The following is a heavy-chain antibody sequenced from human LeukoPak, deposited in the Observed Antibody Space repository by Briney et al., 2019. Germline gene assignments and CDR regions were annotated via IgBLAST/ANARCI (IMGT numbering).Heavy chain of an antibody. CDR1: GGSVSSGSYY. CDR2: IYYSGST. J-gene: IGHJ4*02. Sequence: PSETLSLTCTVSGGSVSSGSYYWSWIRQPPGKGLEWIGYIYYSGSTNYNPSLKSRVTMSVDTTKNQLSLKLRSVTAADTAVYYCARGAGPFDNWGQGILVTVSS. D-gene: IGHD6-19*01. CDR3: ARGAGPFDN. V-gene: IGHV4-61*01.